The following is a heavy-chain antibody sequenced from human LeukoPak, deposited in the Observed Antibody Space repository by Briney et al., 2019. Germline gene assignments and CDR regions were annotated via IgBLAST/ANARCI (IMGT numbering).Heavy chain of an antibody. CDR1: GGTFSSYA. V-gene: IGHV1-69*06. CDR3: ARAKVDYYDSSGYLRFDY. J-gene: IGHJ4*02. Sequence: GASVKVSCKASGGTFSSYAISWVRQAPGQGLEWMGGIIPIFGTANYAQKFQGRVTITADKSTSTAYMELSSLRSEDTAVYYCARAKVDYYDSSGYLRFDYWGQGTLVTVSS. CDR2: IIPIFGTA. D-gene: IGHD3-22*01.